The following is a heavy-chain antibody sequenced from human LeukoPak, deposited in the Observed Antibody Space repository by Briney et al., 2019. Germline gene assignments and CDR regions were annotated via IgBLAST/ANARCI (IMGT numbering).Heavy chain of an antibody. CDR2: INHSGTT. V-gene: IGHV4-38-2*01. Sequence: SETLSLTCSVSGYSISGGYYWGWIRQPPGKGPEWVGSINHSGTTYYNPSLTSRVTISVDVSKNQFSLKLRSVTAADTAVYYCARLHYDILTGYPYYFDYWGQGTLVTVSS. J-gene: IGHJ4*02. D-gene: IGHD3-9*01. CDR3: ARLHYDILTGYPYYFDY. CDR1: GYSISGGYY.